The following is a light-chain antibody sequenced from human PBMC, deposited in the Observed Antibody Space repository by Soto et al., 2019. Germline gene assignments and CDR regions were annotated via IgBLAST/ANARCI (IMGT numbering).Light chain of an antibody. J-gene: IGKJ4*01. V-gene: IGKV3-15*01. CDR3: QEYINWPSPT. CDR1: QSVRSN. Sequence: EIVLTQSPATLSVSPGERATLSCRASQSVRSNLAWYQQKPGQGPRLLIFGASTRATNIPARFSGSGSGTEFTLTISSLQSEDFAVYYCQEYINWPSPTFGGGTKVDIK. CDR2: GAS.